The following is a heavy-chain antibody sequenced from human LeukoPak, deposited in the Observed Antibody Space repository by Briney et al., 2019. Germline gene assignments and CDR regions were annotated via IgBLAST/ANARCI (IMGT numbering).Heavy chain of an antibody. Sequence: GRSLRLSCAASDFTFDDYAMHWVRQAPGKGLEWVSGISSNRGRVGYAESVKGRFTISRDNARNSLYLQMNSLRPDDTALYYCVKDIGVDYYGSGSYYTEDYYHYLDVWGRGTTVTVSS. CDR3: VKDIGVDYYGSGSYYTEDYYHYLDV. V-gene: IGHV3-9*01. J-gene: IGHJ6*03. D-gene: IGHD3-10*01. CDR1: DFTFDDYA. CDR2: ISSNRGRV.